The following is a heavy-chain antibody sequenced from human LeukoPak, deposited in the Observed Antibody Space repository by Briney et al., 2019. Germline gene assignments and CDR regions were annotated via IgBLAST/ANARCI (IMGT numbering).Heavy chain of an antibody. J-gene: IGHJ2*01. CDR1: GYSISSGYY. CDR3: ARRPSYWYFDL. CDR2: IYHSGRT. Sequence: LETLSLTCAVSGYSISSGYYWGWIRQPPGKGLEWIGSIYHSGRTYYNPSLKSRVTISVDTSKNQFSLKLSSVTAADTAVYYCARRPSYWYFDLWGRGTLVTVSS. V-gene: IGHV4-38-2*01.